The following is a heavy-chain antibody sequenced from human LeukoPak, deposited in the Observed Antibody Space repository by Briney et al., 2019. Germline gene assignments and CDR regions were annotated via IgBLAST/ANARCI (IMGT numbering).Heavy chain of an antibody. CDR1: GGSINDYY. J-gene: IGHJ6*03. V-gene: IGHV4-4*07. CDR3: ARAAGGDAVYYGSGRRYYSFYMDV. D-gene: IGHD3-10*01. CDR2: IDTSGNT. Sequence: TSETLSLTCTVSGGSINDYYWSWIRQSAGKGLEWIGRIDTSGNTKYNPSLKSRLTMSLDTSKNQFSLTVMSVTAADSAVYYCARAAGGDAVYYGSGRRYYSFYMDVWGIGTTVTISS.